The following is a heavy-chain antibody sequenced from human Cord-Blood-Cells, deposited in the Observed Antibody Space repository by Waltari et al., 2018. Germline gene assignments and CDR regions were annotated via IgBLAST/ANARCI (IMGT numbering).Heavy chain of an antibody. CDR3: ARSITIFGVVIIPPDAFDI. CDR2: INPNSGGT. CDR1: GYTFTGYY. J-gene: IGHJ3*02. D-gene: IGHD3-3*01. Sequence: QVQLVQSGAEVKKPGASVKVSCKASGYTFTGYYMHWVRQAPGHGLEWMGWINPNSGGTNYAQKFQGRVTMSRDTSNSAAYMELGRLRSDDTAVYYCARSITIFGVVIIPPDAFDIWGQGTMVTVSS. V-gene: IGHV1-2*02.